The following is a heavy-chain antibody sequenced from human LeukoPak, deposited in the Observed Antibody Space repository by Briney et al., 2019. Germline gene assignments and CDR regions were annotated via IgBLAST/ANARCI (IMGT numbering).Heavy chain of an antibody. CDR1: GFTFSTFA. V-gene: IGHV3-64D*06. J-gene: IGHJ4*02. CDR2: ISSNGGST. D-gene: IGHD5-18*01. Sequence: GGSLRLSCSVSGFTFSTFAMHWVRQAPGEGLEYVSGISSNGGSTYYADPVKGRFTISRDNSKNTLYLQMSSLRTEDTAVYYCVKDTARVPGDYWGRGTLVTVSS. CDR3: VKDTARVPGDY.